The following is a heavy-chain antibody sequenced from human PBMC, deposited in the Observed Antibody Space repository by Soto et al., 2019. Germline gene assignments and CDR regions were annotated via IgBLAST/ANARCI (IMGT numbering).Heavy chain of an antibody. CDR3: ARKQAGYFSVIDY. Sequence: QVQLQESGPGLVKPSQTLSLTCTVTGDSITSGGYYWSWIRQHPGKGLEWLGYIYGSGGSGSTWYNPSLNSRIPLSVDTSKTQFSLNLSSVTVADTAVYFCARKQAGYFSVIDYWGQGTLVTVSS. CDR2: IYGSGGSGST. D-gene: IGHD2-15*01. J-gene: IGHJ4*02. CDR1: GDSITSGGYY. V-gene: IGHV4-31*03.